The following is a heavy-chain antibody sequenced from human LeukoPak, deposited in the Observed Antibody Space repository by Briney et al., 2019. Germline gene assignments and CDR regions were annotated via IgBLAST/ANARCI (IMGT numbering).Heavy chain of an antibody. CDR2: IHYSGGT. Sequence: PSETLSLTCSVSGGSISGYYWSCIRQPPGKGPEWIGYIHYSGGTSYNPSLRRRVSMTVDTSKNQFSLYLNSVTAADTAVYYCARHYSGSSGDNAFDIWGQGTMVTVSS. CDR3: ARHYSGSSGDNAFDI. V-gene: IGHV4-59*08. D-gene: IGHD3-10*01. CDR1: GGSISGYY. J-gene: IGHJ3*02.